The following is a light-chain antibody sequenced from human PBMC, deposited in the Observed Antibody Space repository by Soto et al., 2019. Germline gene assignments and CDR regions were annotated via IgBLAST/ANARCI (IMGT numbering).Light chain of an antibody. CDR2: GAV. V-gene: IGKV3-15*01. CDR1: QSVSSN. Sequence: EIVLTQTTVTLSVSPGDRATLSCRASQSVSSNLAWYEQRPGQPPRLLIYGAVSRATGVPDRLSGSGLETEFTLTISSLQSEDFAVYYWQHYETGPPRFTFGPGTNVDLK. J-gene: IGKJ3*01. CDR3: QHYETGPPRFT.